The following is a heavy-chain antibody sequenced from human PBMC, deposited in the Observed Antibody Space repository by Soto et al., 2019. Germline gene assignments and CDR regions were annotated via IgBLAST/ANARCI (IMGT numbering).Heavy chain of an antibody. V-gene: IGHV4-4*07. J-gene: IGHJ5*02. Sequence: SETLSLTCTVSGASISGFYWSWIRKSAGKGLEWIGRIYATGTTDYNPSLKSRVMMSVDTSKKQFSLKLRSVTAADTAVYYCVRGGTKTLRDWFDPWGQGISVTVSS. CDR1: GASISGFY. D-gene: IGHD1-1*01. CDR2: IYATGTT. CDR3: VRGGTKTLRDWFDP.